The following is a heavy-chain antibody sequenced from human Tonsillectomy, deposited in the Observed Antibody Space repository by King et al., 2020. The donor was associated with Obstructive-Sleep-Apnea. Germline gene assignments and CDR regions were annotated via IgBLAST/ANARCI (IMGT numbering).Heavy chain of an antibody. CDR2: ISYDGSNK. CDR3: ARAHRGFGELLSPADL. D-gene: IGHD3-10*01. V-gene: IGHV3-30*04. Sequence: VQLVESGGGVVQPGRSLRLSCAASGFTFSSYAMHWVRQAPGKGLEWVAVISYDGSNKYYADSVKGRFTISRDNSKNTLYLQMNSLRAEDTAVYYCARAHRGFGELLSPADLWGRGTLVTVSS. J-gene: IGHJ2*01. CDR1: GFTFSSYA.